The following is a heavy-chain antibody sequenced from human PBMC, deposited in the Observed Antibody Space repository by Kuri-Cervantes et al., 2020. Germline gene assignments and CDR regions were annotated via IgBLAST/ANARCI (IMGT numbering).Heavy chain of an antibody. CDR3: AKGRYVMGWGSYRAGAEF. CDR2: IWYDGSNK. V-gene: IGHV3-30*02. J-gene: IGHJ6*02. D-gene: IGHD3-16*01. CDR1: GFTFSSYG. Sequence: GGSLRLSCAASGFTFSSYGMHWVRQAPGKGLEWVSVIWYDGSNKYYADSMKGRFTISRDNSKNSLYLQVNSLRAEDTAVYYCAKGRYVMGWGSYRAGAEFWGQGTTVTVSS.